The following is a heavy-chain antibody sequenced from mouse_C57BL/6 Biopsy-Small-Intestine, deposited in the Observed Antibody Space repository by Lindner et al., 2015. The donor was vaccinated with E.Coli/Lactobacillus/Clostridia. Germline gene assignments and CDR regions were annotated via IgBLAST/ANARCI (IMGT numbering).Heavy chain of an antibody. D-gene: IGHD2-3*01. V-gene: IGHV1-81*01. Sequence: VQLQESGAELARPGASVTLSCKASGYTFTSYGINWVKQRTGQGLEWLGEIYPRSGNTYYNENFKDKATLTADKSSSTAYMELRSLTSEDSAVYFCARGIYDGYYVSDFYAMDYWGQGTSVTVS. CDR1: GYTFTSYG. CDR3: ARGIYDGYYVSDFYAMDY. CDR2: IYPRSGNT. J-gene: IGHJ4*01.